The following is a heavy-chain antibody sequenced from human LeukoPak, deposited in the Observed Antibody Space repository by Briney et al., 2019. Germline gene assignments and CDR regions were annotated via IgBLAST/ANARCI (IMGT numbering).Heavy chain of an antibody. D-gene: IGHD6-19*01. V-gene: IGHV3-30*04. CDR1: GFTLSSYA. CDR3: AREAAVAGTWWFDP. Sequence: GRSLRLSCAASGFTLSSYAMHWVRQAPGKGLEWVAVISYDGSNKYYADSVKGRFTISRDNSKNTLYLQMNSLRAEDTAVYYCAREAAVAGTWWFDPWGQGTLVTVSS. CDR2: ISYDGSNK. J-gene: IGHJ5*02.